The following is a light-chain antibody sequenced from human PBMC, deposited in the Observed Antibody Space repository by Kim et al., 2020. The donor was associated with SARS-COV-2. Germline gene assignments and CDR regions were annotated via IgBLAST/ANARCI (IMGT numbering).Light chain of an antibody. CDR2: LAS. Sequence: SVGDRVTIPGRASENIGTWLACYQQKPGRAPSLLIYLASTLESGVPSRFSGTGSGTEFSLSITSLQPDEFATYYCQRNSRFPYTFGQGTKLEIK. CDR1: ENIGTW. J-gene: IGKJ2*01. CDR3: QRNSRFPYT. V-gene: IGKV1-5*03.